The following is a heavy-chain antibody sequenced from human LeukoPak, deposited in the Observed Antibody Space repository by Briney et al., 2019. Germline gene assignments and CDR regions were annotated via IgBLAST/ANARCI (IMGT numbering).Heavy chain of an antibody. Sequence: GASVKVSCKASGYTFTGYYMHWVRQAPGQGLEWMGWIYPNSGGTNYAQKFQGWVTMTRDTSISTAYMELSRLRSDDTAVYYCARDQKSSSWSFSHDAFDIWGQGTMVTVSS. V-gene: IGHV1-2*04. J-gene: IGHJ3*02. CDR3: ARDQKSSSWSFSHDAFDI. D-gene: IGHD6-13*01. CDR1: GYTFTGYY. CDR2: IYPNSGGT.